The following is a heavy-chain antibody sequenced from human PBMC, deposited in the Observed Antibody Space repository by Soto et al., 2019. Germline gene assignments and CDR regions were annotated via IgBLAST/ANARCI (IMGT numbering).Heavy chain of an antibody. V-gene: IGHV4-31*03. J-gene: IGHJ4*02. CDR1: GGSISSGGYY. CDR2: IYYSGST. D-gene: IGHD3-10*01. CDR3: ARAPMVRGVIKYYFDY. Sequence: PSETLSLTCTVSGGSISSGGYYWSWIRQRPGKGLEWIGYIYYSGSTYYNPSLKSRVTISVDTSKNQFSLKLSSVTAADTAVYYCARAPMVRGVIKYYFDYWGQGTLVTVSS.